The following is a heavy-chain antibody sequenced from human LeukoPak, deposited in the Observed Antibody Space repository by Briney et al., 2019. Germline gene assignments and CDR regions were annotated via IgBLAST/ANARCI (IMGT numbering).Heavy chain of an antibody. J-gene: IGHJ4*02. V-gene: IGHV4-34*01. CDR1: GGSFSGYY. Sequence: PSETLSLTCAVYGGSFSGYYWSWIRQPPGKGLEWIGEINHSGSTNYNPPLKSRVTISVDTSKNRFSLKLSSVTAADTAVYYCARGYCSGGSCYDYWGQGTLVTVPS. D-gene: IGHD2-15*01. CDR3: ARGYCSGGSCYDY. CDR2: INHSGST.